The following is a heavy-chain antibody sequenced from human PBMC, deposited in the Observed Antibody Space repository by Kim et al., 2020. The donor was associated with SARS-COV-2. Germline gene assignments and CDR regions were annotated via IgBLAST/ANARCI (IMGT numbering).Heavy chain of an antibody. D-gene: IGHD5-12*01. V-gene: IGHV1-69*13. Sequence: SVKVSCKASVGTFSSYAISWVRQAPGQGLEWMGGIIPIFGTGKYRQKFQGRVTITADESTSTAYMELSSLRSEDTAVYYCARSIGYDSYYYYGMDVWGQGTTVTVSS. J-gene: IGHJ6*02. CDR1: VGTFSSYA. CDR2: IIPIFGTG. CDR3: ARSIGYDSYYYYGMDV.